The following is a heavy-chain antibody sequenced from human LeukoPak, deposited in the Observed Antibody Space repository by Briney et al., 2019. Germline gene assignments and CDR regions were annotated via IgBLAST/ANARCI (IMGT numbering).Heavy chain of an antibody. D-gene: IGHD3-10*01. J-gene: IGHJ4*02. Sequence: GRSLRLSCTASGFTFGDYAMSWVRQAPGKGLEWVSVIYSGSNTYYADSVKGRFTISRDNSKNTLYLQMNSLRAEDTAVYYCAREKGILELIYWGQGTLVTVSS. CDR2: IYSGSNT. CDR3: AREKGILELIY. V-gene: IGHV3-66*01. CDR1: GFTFGDYA.